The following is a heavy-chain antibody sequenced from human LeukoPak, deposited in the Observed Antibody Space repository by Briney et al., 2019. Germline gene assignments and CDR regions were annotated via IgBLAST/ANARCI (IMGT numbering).Heavy chain of an antibody. CDR3: ARDQAYYYDSSGYPY. J-gene: IGHJ4*02. CDR1: GFTFSSYG. Sequence: GGSLRLSCAASGFTFSSYGMHWVRQAPGKGLEWVAVIWYDGSNEYYADSVKGRFTISRDNSKNTLYLQMNSLRAEDTAVYYCARDQAYYYDSSGYPYWGQGTLVTVSS. CDR2: IWYDGSNE. V-gene: IGHV3-33*08. D-gene: IGHD3-22*01.